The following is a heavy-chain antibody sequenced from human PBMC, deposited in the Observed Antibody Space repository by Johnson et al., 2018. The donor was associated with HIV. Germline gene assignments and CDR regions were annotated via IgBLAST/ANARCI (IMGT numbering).Heavy chain of an antibody. CDR2: VTYDGSNK. Sequence: QVQLVESGGGVVQPGRSLRLSCTASGFTFSTNAMHWVRQAPGKGLEWVAGVTYDGSNKYYADSVKGRFTISRDNSKTTLDLQMNSLRAEDTAVYYCAKGGSGWPWIAFDIWGQGTMVTVSS. D-gene: IGHD6-19*01. CDR3: AKGGSGWPWIAFDI. V-gene: IGHV3-30*18. J-gene: IGHJ3*02. CDR1: GFTFSTNA.